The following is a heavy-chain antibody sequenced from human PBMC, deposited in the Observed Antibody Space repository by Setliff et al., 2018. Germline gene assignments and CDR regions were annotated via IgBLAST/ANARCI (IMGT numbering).Heavy chain of an antibody. CDR3: AKDWNPSTYWYTDYFDS. J-gene: IGHJ4*02. D-gene: IGHD2-2*01. CDR1: GFTFSNAW. V-gene: IGHV3-30*18. CDR2: ISYDGSNK. Sequence: GGSLRLSCAASGFTFSNAWMSWVRQAPGKGLEWVAVISYDGSNKYYADSVKGRFTISRDNSKNTLYLQMNSLRAEDTAIYYCAKDWNPSTYWYTDYFDSWGQGTLVTVSS.